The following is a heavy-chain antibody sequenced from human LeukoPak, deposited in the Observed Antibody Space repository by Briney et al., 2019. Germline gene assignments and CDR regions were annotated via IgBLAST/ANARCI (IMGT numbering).Heavy chain of an antibody. Sequence: PSETLSLTCTVSGGSISSFYWSWIRQPPGKGLEYIGYISYSGTTSYNPSLKSRVTISVDTSKNQFSLKLTSVTAADTAVYYCARHKGLPQAFDLWGQGTMVTVSS. CDR3: ARHKGLPQAFDL. D-gene: IGHD5/OR15-5a*01. CDR1: GGSISSFY. CDR2: ISYSGTT. J-gene: IGHJ3*01. V-gene: IGHV4-59*01.